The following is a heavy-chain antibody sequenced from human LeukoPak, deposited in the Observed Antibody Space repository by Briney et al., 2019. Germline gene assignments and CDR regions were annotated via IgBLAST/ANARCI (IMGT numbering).Heavy chain of an antibody. Sequence: PGRSLRLSCVASGFNFNMYAIHWVRQAPGKGLEWVALISSNGGRKDYADSVKGRFTIDRDNSKNTVYLQMNSLRPDDTAIYFCARQEAGDYYYEGLDYWGQGNLVTVSS. CDR1: GFNFNMYA. V-gene: IGHV3-30*04. J-gene: IGHJ4*02. CDR2: ISSNGGRK. D-gene: IGHD3-22*01. CDR3: ARQEAGDYYYEGLDY.